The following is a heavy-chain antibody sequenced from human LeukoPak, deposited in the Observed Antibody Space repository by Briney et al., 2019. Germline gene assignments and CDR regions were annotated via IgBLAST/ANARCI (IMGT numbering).Heavy chain of an antibody. V-gene: IGHV1-69*13. J-gene: IGHJ5*02. CDR2: IIPIFGTA. Sequence: SVKVSCKASGGTFSSYAISWVRQAPGQGLEWMGGIIPIFGTANYAQKFQGRVTITADESTSTAYMELSRLRSDDTAVYYCARDRITMVRGVIGNWFDPWGQGTLVTVSS. D-gene: IGHD3-10*01. CDR3: ARDRITMVRGVIGNWFDP. CDR1: GGTFSSYA.